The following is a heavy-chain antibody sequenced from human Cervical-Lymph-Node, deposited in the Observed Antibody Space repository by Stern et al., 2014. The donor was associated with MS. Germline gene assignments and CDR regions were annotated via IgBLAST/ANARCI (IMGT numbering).Heavy chain of an antibody. J-gene: IGHJ4*02. D-gene: IGHD3-9*01. CDR3: ARGWSYDILTGYSY. CDR1: GGTFSNYA. CDR2: IIPIFGRA. V-gene: IGHV1-69*01. Sequence: DQLVESGAEVKKPGSSVKVSCKASGGTFSNYAINWVRQAPGQGLEWMGGIIPIFGRANYAQKFQGRVTITADESTSTAYMELSSLRSEDTAVYYCARGWSYDILTGYSYWGQGTLVTVSS.